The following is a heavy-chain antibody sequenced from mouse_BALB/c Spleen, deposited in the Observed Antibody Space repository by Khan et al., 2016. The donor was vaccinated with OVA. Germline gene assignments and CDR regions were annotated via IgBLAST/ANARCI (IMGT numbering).Heavy chain of an antibody. CDR1: GFSLSRYN. CDR2: IWGGGGT. V-gene: IGHV2-6-4*01. CDR3: ARAYYRYDGYYAMDY. D-gene: IGHD2-14*01. Sequence: QVQLKESGPGLVAPSQSLSITCTVSGFSLSRYNIHWVRQPPGKGLEWMGMIWGGGGTDYNSTLKSRLSISTDTSTSQAFLKMNSLQTDDSAMYYCARAYYRYDGYYAMDYWGQGTSVTVSS. J-gene: IGHJ4*01.